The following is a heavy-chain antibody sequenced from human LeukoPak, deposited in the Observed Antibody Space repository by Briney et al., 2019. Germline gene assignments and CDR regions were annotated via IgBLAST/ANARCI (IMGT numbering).Heavy chain of an antibody. CDR2: IIPIFGTA. CDR3: ARGGRFGDREMMDY. CDR1: GGTFSSYA. Sequence: GASVKVSCKASGGTFSSYAISWVRQAPGQGLEWMGGIIPIFGTANYAQKLQGRVTMTTDTSTSTAYVELRSLRSDDTAVYYCARGGRFGDREMMDYWGQGTLVTVSS. D-gene: IGHD3-10*01. V-gene: IGHV1-69*05. J-gene: IGHJ4*02.